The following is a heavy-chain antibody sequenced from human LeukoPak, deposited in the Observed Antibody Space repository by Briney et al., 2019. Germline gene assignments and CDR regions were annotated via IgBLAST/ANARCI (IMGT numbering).Heavy chain of an antibody. V-gene: IGHV3-7*01. Sequence: GGSLTLSCAASGFTFSSYWMSWVRQAPGKGLEWVANIKQDGSEKYYVDSVKGRFTISRDNAKNSLYLQMNSLRAEDTAVYYCARVLYCTDGVCYTGFEYGGQGTLVTVSS. CDR3: ARVLYCTDGVCYTGFEY. D-gene: IGHD2-8*01. CDR2: IKQDGSEK. CDR1: GFTFSSYW. J-gene: IGHJ4*02.